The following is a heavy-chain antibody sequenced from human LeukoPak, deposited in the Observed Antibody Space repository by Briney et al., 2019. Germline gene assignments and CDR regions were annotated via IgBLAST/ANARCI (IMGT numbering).Heavy chain of an antibody. D-gene: IGHD2-2*02. J-gene: IGHJ4*02. CDR3: ARGSPGEDIVVVPAAIRVNFDY. V-gene: IGHV4-34*01. CDR1: GGSFSGYY. CDR2: INHSGST. Sequence: SETLSLTCAVYGGSFSGYYWSWIRQPPGKGLEWIGEINHSGSTHYNPSLKSRVTISVDTSKNQFSLKLSSVTAADTAVYYCARGSPGEDIVVVPAAIRVNFDYWGQGTLVTVSS.